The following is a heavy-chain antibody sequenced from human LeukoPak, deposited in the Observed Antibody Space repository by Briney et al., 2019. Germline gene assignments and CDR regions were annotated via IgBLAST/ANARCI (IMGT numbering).Heavy chain of an antibody. Sequence: PGGSLRLSCAGSGFIFSEHWMSWVRLTPGGGLEWVANIKYDGSQKSYADSVRGRFTISRDNARNSLYLVMNSLRADDTAVYYCARDHAAPTFIWDHWGQGTLVTVSS. CDR3: ARDHAAPTFIWDH. D-gene: IGHD3-16*01. CDR2: IKYDGSQK. CDR1: GFIFSEHW. V-gene: IGHV3-7*01. J-gene: IGHJ4*02.